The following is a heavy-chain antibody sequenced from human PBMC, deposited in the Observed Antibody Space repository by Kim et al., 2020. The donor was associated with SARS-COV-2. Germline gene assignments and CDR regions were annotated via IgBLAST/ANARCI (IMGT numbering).Heavy chain of an antibody. Sequence: SETLSLTCTVSGGSISSYYWSWIRQPPGKGLEWIGYIYYSGSTNYNPSLKSRVTILVDTSKNQFSLKLSSVTAADTAVYYCARLYDSSGYAFDYWGQGTLVTVSS. CDR1: GGSISSYY. CDR3: ARLYDSSGYAFDY. J-gene: IGHJ4*02. D-gene: IGHD3-22*01. V-gene: IGHV4-59*08. CDR2: IYYSGST.